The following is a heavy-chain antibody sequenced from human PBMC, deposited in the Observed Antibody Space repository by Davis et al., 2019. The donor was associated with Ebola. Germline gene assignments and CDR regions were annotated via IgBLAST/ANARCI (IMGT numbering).Heavy chain of an antibody. D-gene: IGHD3-3*01. Sequence: GESLKISCAASGFTFDDYTMHWVRQAPGKGLEWVSLISWDGGSTYYADSVKGRFTISRDNSKNSLYLQMNSLRTEDTALYYCAKEKSLTIFGVVGIDYWGQGTLVTVSS. J-gene: IGHJ4*02. CDR1: GFTFDDYT. V-gene: IGHV3-43*01. CDR2: ISWDGGST. CDR3: AKEKSLTIFGVVGIDY.